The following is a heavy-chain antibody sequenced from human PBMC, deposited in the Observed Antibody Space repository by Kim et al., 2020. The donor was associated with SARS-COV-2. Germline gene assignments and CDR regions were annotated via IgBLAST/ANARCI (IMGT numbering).Heavy chain of an antibody. CDR3: ARDIVVPPAVEDYYYYYGLDV. J-gene: IGHJ6*02. V-gene: IGHV1-18*01. CDR1: GYTFTWYG. CDR2: INNYNGHA. D-gene: IGHD2-2*01. Sequence: ASVKVSCKASGYTFTWYGISWVRQAPGQGLEWMGWINNYNGHANYAQNLQGRVTLTTDTSTSTAYMELGGLTSDDTAVYYCARDIVVPPAVEDYYYYYGLDVWGQGTTVTVSS.